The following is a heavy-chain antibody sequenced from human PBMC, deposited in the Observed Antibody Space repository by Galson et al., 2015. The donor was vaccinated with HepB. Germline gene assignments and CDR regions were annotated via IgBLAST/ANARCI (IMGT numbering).Heavy chain of an antibody. CDR1: GDTFNNCA. V-gene: IGHV1-69*04. J-gene: IGHJ6*02. CDR3: ARVLRDTTMVSNYYYYSLDV. CDR2: IIPILNMA. Sequence: SVKVSCKASGDTFNNCAINWVRQAPGQGLEWMGRIIPILNMADYAQKFQGRLTISADMSTSTAYMGLSSLRYEDTAMYYCARVLRDTTMVSNYYYYSLDVWGQGTTVTVSS. D-gene: IGHD5-18*01.